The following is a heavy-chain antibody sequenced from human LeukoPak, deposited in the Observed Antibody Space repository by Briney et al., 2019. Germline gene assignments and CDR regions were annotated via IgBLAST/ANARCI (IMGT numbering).Heavy chain of an antibody. CDR2: ISAYNGNT. Sequence: ASVKVSCKASGYTFTSYGISWVRQAPGQGLEWMGWISAYNGNTNYAQKFQGRVTMTRDTSITTAYMELSRLRSDDTAVYYCARDLWGQKVRPAYVRYWGQGTLVTVSS. V-gene: IGHV1-18*01. J-gene: IGHJ4*02. CDR1: GYTFTSYG. CDR3: ARDLWGQKVRPAYVRY. D-gene: IGHD3-16*01.